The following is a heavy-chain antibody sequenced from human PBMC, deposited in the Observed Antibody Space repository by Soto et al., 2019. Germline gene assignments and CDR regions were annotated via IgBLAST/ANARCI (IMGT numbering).Heavy chain of an antibody. CDR3: VYWVYAPFDY. CDR1: IYTFKSHF. D-gene: IGHD2-8*01. V-gene: IGHV3-23*01. J-gene: IGHJ4*02. CDR2: IDSSGFNT. Sequence: VVSRILACSSSIYTFKSHFLGWVRQAPVKGLEWVSTIDSSGFNTHYSDSVKGRFTISRDNSRNTLHLQMHDLRDDDTALYYCVYWVYAPFDYWGQGTVVTVSS.